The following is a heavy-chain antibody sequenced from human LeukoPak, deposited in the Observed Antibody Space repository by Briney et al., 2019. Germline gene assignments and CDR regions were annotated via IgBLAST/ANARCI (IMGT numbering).Heavy chain of an antibody. CDR1: GGSISSGDYY. CDR2: MYYSGST. Sequence: SETLSLTCTVSGGSISSGDYYWSWIRQPPGKGLEWIAYMYYSGSTYYNLSLKSRVTMLADTSKNQLSLKLSSVTAADTAVYYCARPYYYDSRIDPWGQGILVTVSS. D-gene: IGHD3-22*01. V-gene: IGHV4-30-4*01. J-gene: IGHJ5*02. CDR3: ARPYYYDSRIDP.